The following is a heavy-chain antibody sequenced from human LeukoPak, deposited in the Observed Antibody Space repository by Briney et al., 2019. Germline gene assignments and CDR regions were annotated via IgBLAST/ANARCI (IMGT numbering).Heavy chain of an antibody. CDR2: IYSGGST. CDR3: ARARSSGYNLVVSVWFDP. D-gene: IGHD5-24*01. CDR1: GFTVSSNY. J-gene: IGHJ5*02. Sequence: GGSLRLSCAASGFTVSSNYMSWVRQAPGKGLEWVSVIYSGGSTYYADSVKGRFTISRDNSKNTLYLQMNSLRAEDTAVYYCARARSSGYNLVVSVWFDPWAREPWSPSPQ. V-gene: IGHV3-66*01.